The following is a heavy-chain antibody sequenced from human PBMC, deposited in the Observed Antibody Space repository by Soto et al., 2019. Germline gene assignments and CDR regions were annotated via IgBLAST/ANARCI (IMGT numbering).Heavy chain of an antibody. CDR3: ARHYSSSYNWFDP. CDR1: GGSFSGYY. V-gene: IGHV4-34*01. D-gene: IGHD6-6*01. CDR2: INHSGST. Sequence: SETLSLTCAVYGGSFSGYYWSWIRQPPGKGLEWIGEINHSGSTNYNPSLKSRVTISVDTSKNQLSLKLSSVTAADTAVYYCARHYSSSYNWFDPWGQGTLVTVSS. J-gene: IGHJ5*02.